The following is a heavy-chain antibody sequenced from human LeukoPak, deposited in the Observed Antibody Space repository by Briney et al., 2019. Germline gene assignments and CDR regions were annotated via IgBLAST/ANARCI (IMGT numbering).Heavy chain of an antibody. CDR2: ISAYNGNT. Sequence: GAAVTVTCKSSGYTFTSYGINWVRQAPAQGLEWMGWISAYNGNTNYAQKLQGRVTMTTDTSTSTAYMELRSLRSDDTAVYYCARDPYRYNWNSRWFDPWGQGTLVTVSS. CDR1: GYTFTSYG. J-gene: IGHJ5*02. D-gene: IGHD1-7*01. CDR3: ARDPYRYNWNSRWFDP. V-gene: IGHV1-18*01.